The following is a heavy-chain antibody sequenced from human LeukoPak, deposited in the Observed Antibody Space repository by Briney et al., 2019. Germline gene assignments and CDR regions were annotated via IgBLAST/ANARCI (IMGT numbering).Heavy chain of an antibody. CDR3: ARNQRIGVPASNWSDP. D-gene: IGHD6-19*01. J-gene: IGHJ5*02. CDR2: INGGNGNT. V-gene: IGHV1-3*01. CDR1: GYTFTTYA. Sequence: ASVKVSCKASGYTFTTYAIHWVRQAPGQSLEWMGWINGGNGNTEYSQKFQGRVTITRDRSASTAYMELSSLRSEDTALYYCARNQRIGVPASNWSDPWGQGTLVIVSS.